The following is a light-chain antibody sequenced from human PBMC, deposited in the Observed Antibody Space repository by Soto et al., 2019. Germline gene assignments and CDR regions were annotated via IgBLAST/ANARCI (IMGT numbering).Light chain of an antibody. CDR1: SVDVGHYNY. V-gene: IGLV2-14*01. CDR2: EVT. J-gene: IGLJ3*02. Sequence: QSALTQPASVSGSPGQSITISCTGSSVDVGHYNYVSWYQQHPGKAPKLIIYEVTNRPSGVSNRFSGSKSGNTASLIISGLQAEDEADYYCTSYTTGRIWVFGGGTKLTVL. CDR3: TSYTTGRIWV.